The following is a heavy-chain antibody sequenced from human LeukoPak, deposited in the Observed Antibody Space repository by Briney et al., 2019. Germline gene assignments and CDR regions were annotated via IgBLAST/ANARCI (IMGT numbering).Heavy chain of an antibody. D-gene: IGHD3-22*01. CDR1: GGSISSYY. CDR3: ARRRNYYDSSGIFDY. V-gene: IGHV4-59*01. Sequence: SETLSLTCTVSGGSISSYYWSWIRQPPGKGLEWIGYIYYSGSTNYNPSLKSRVTISADTSKNQFSLKLSSVTAADTAVYYCARRRNYYDSSGIFDYWGQGTLVTVSS. J-gene: IGHJ4*02. CDR2: IYYSGST.